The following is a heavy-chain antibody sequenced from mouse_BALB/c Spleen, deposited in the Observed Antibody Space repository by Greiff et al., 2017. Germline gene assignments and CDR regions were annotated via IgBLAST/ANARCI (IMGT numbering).Heavy chain of an antibody. CDR1: GYTFSSYW. J-gene: IGHJ4*01. V-gene: IGHV1-9*01. CDR2: ILPGSGST. Sequence: QVQLKESGAELMKPGASVKISCKATGYTFSSYWIEWVKQRPGHGLEWIGEILPGSGSTNYNEKFKGKATFTADTSSNTAYMQLSSLTSEDSAVYCCAREQLRRGMDYWGQGTSVTVSS. CDR3: AREQLRRGMDY. D-gene: IGHD2-12*01.